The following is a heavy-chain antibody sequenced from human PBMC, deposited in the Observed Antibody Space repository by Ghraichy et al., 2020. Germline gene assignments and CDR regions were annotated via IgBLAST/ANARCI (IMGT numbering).Heavy chain of an antibody. D-gene: IGHD3-16*01. CDR3: ARDLWRSDY. CDR2: ITGSGTSI. V-gene: IGHV3-48*02. Sequence: GGSLRLSCAASGFTFSSYSMNWVRQAPGKGLECISYITGSGTSISYANSVKGRFTTSRDNAKNSLYLQMNSLRDEDTAIYYCARDLWRSDYWGQGTLVTVSS. CDR1: GFTFSSYS. J-gene: IGHJ4*02.